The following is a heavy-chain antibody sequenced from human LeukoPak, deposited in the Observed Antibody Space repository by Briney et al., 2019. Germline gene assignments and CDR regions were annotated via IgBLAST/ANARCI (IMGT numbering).Heavy chain of an antibody. D-gene: IGHD5-12*01. CDR3: ARRSGYDSGTAMANVYYYYYYYMDV. Sequence: PGGSLRLFCAASGFTFSSYSMNWVRQAPGKGLEWVSYISSSSSTIYYADSVKGRFTISRDNAKNSLYLQMNSLRAEDTAVYYCARRSGYDSGTAMANVYYYYYYYMDVWGKGTTVTVSS. V-gene: IGHV3-48*01. CDR2: ISSSSSTI. CDR1: GFTFSSYS. J-gene: IGHJ6*03.